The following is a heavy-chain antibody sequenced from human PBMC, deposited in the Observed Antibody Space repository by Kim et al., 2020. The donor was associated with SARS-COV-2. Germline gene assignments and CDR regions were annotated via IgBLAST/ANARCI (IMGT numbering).Heavy chain of an antibody. V-gene: IGHV4-34*01. J-gene: IGHJ4*02. CDR1: GGSFSGYY. CDR2: INHSGST. D-gene: IGHD1-1*01. Sequence: SETLSLTCAVYGGSFSGYYWSWIRQPPGKGLEWIGEINHSGSTNYNPSLKSRVTISVDTSKNQFSLKLSSVTAADTAVYYCARGRVQGYWGQGTLVTVSS. CDR3: ARGRVQGY.